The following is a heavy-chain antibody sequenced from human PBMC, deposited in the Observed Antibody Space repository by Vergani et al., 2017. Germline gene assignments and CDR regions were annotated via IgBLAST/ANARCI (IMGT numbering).Heavy chain of an antibody. V-gene: IGHV1-46*01. CDR1: GYTFSNYY. Sequence: QVQVVQSGAEVKKSGASVKVSCKTSGYTFSNYYMHWVRQAPGQGLEWMGIINPSGGHTNYAQKFQGRVTITADESTSTAYMELSSLRSEDTAVYYCARDNPHYDILAGYYRALLNWFDPWGQGTLVTVSS. J-gene: IGHJ5*02. CDR2: INPSGGHT. CDR3: ARDNPHYDILAGYYRALLNWFDP. D-gene: IGHD3-9*01.